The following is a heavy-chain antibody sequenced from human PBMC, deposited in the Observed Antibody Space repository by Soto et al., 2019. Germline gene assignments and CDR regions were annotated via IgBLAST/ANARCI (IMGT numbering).Heavy chain of an antibody. CDR1: RFTFSSYA. CDR2: ISADGRDR. V-gene: IGHV3-30*04. Sequence: PGGSLRLSCAGSRFTFSSYAMHGVGQAPGKGVEWVSVISADGRDRFYAESVKGRLTISRDDSKNTMYVQMNSLRPEHTAIDYCARHGASPGNYYSASDLWGQGTQVTVS. CDR3: ARHGASPGNYYSASDL. J-gene: IGHJ3*01. D-gene: IGHD1-26*01.